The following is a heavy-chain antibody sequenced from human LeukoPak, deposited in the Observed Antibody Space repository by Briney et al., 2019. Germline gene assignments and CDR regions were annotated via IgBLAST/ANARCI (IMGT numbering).Heavy chain of an antibody. CDR3: ARQDPSFCTHHDCYPYYFNG. CDR2: IDYSGRT. D-gene: IGHD2-21*01. Sequence: PSETLSLTCIVSGASISSSPYYWAWIRQPPGKGLEWIGSIDYSGRTYYNPSLRSRISMSVDTSNNQFSMWLNSATAADTAVYYCARQDPSFCTHHDCYPYYFNGWGQGTLVTVSP. V-gene: IGHV4-39*01. CDR1: GASISSSPYY. J-gene: IGHJ4*02.